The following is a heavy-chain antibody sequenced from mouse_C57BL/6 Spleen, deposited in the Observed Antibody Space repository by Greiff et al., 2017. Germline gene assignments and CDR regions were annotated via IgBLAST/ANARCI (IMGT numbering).Heavy chain of an antibody. J-gene: IGHJ1*03. CDR3: ARAYGSSPLWYFDV. V-gene: IGHV1-81*01. Sequence: VQLQQPGAELARLGAPVKLSCKAFGYTFTSYGISWVKQRTGQGFEWMGEIYLRSGNTYYNEKFKGKATLTANKASSTAYMELRSLTSEDAAVSFCARAYGSSPLWYFDVWGKGTTVTVSS. CDR2: IYLRSGNT. D-gene: IGHD1-1*01. CDR1: GYTFTSYG.